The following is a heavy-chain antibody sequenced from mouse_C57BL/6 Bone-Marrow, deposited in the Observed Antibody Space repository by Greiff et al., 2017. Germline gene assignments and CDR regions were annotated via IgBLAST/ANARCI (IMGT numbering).Heavy chain of an antibody. CDR1: GYTFTSYD. D-gene: IGHD1-1*01. J-gene: IGHJ4*01. Sequence: VQLVESGPELVKPGASVKLSCKASGYTFTSYDINWVKQRPGQGLEWIGWIYPRGGSTKSTEKFKGKATLTVDTSSSTAYMELHSLTSEDSAVYFCARTAITTLVAGDYAMDYWGQGTSVTVSS. CDR2: IYPRGGST. V-gene: IGHV1-85*01. CDR3: ARTAITTLVAGDYAMDY.